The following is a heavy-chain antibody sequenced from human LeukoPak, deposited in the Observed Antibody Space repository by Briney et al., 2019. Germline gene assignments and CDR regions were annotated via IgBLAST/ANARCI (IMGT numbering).Heavy chain of an antibody. D-gene: IGHD3-22*01. V-gene: IGHV4-39*01. CDR2: IYYTGNT. J-gene: IGHJ4*02. CDR3: ARGFFDVDGSGHYSRWNNFDS. Sequence: SETLSLTCTVSRGSISSGGYSWGWIRQPPGKALEWIGSIYYTGNTYYNPSLKSRVTISADMSKNQFSLKVSSVTAADTAVYYCARGFFDVDGSGHYSRWNNFDSWGQGTLVIVSS. CDR1: RGSISSGGYS.